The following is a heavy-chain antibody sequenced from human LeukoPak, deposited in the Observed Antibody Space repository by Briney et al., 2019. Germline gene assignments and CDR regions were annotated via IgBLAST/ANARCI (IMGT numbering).Heavy chain of an antibody. CDR3: ASQEGYCSGGSCPKGAFDY. Sequence: GGXLXLSXXAXGFTFSSYAMSWVRQAPGKGLEWVSAISGSGGSTYYADSVKGRFTISRDNAKNSLYLQMSSLRAEDTALYYCASQEGYCSGGSCPKGAFDYWGQGTLVTVSS. CDR1: GFTFSSYA. CDR2: ISGSGGST. D-gene: IGHD2-15*01. J-gene: IGHJ4*02. V-gene: IGHV3-23*01.